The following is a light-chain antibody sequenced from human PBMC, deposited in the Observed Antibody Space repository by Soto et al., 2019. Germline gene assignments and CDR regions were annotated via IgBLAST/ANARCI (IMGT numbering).Light chain of an antibody. Sequence: EIPMTQSPSTLPASVGDRVTITCRAGQNIHNWLAWYQQKPGKVPKVLIYKASTLESGGASRFSGSGSGTEFTLTISSLQPDDFATYYCQQYNFYWTFGQGTKVEIK. V-gene: IGKV1-5*03. CDR2: KAS. J-gene: IGKJ1*01. CDR3: QQYNFYWT. CDR1: QNIHNW.